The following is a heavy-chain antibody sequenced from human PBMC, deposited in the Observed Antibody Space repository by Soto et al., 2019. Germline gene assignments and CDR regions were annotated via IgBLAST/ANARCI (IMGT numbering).Heavy chain of an antibody. CDR1: GGSVSSGSYY. CDR3: ATYPTTVTSDY. D-gene: IGHD4-17*01. CDR2: IYYSGST. Sequence: QVQLQESGPGLVKPSETLSLTCTVSGGSVSSGSYYWSWIRQPPGKGLEWIGDIYYSGSTNYNPSLKVRVTISVDTSKNPFSLQLSSVTAADTAVYYCATYPTTVTSDYWGQGTLVTVSS. V-gene: IGHV4-61*01. J-gene: IGHJ4*02.